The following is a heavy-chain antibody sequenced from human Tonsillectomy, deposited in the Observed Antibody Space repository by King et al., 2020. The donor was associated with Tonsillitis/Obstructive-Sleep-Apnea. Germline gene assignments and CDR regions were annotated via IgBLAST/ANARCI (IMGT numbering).Heavy chain of an antibody. Sequence: VQLVESGGGLVKPGGSLRLSCAASGFTFSNYSMNWVRQAPGKGLEWVSSISSSSSYIYYADSVKGRFTISRDNAKNSLYLQMNSLRAEDTAVYYCARREDLGIAAAGDPADAFDIWGQGTMVTVSS. V-gene: IGHV3-21*01. J-gene: IGHJ3*02. CDR1: GFTFSNYS. CDR3: ARREDLGIAAAGDPADAFDI. D-gene: IGHD6-13*01. CDR2: ISSSSSYI.